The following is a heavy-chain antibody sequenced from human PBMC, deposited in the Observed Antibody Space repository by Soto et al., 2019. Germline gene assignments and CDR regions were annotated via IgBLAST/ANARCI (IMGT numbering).Heavy chain of an antibody. D-gene: IGHD2-2*01. CDR1: GITFSNAW. V-gene: IGHV3-15*01. CDR2: TKSKTDGGTT. CDR3: TTVESSGLCYYYYDMDV. J-gene: IGHJ6*02. Sequence: GGSRRCPCAAAGITFSNAWLPWARQAPGKGLEEVGRTKSKTDGGTTDDAAPVKGRFTISRDDSKNTLYLQMNSLKTEDTAVYYCTTVESSGLCYYYYDMDVWGQGTTVTVSS.